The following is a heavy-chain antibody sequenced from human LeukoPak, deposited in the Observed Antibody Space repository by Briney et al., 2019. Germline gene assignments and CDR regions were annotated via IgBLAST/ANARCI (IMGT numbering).Heavy chain of an antibody. CDR1: GLTFSSYA. J-gene: IGHJ4*02. CDR3: AKGSITMIVVVPDY. CDR2: ISGSGGST. V-gene: IGHV3-23*01. Sequence: GGSLRLSCAASGLTFSSYAMSWVRQAPGKGLEWVSAISGSGGSTYYADSVKGRFTISRDNSRNTLYLQMNSLRAEDTAVYYCAKGSITMIVVVPDYWGQGTLVTVSS. D-gene: IGHD3-22*01.